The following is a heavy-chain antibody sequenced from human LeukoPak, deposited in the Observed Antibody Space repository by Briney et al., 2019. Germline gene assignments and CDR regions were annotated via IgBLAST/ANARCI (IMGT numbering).Heavy chain of an antibody. V-gene: IGHV1-24*01. CDR1: GYTLSELS. CDR2: FDPEDGEP. Sequence: ASVKVSCKVSGYTLSELSIHWVRQAPGKGLEWMGGFDPEDGEPNYAQKFQGRVTMTEDTSTDTAYMQLPSLRSEDTAVYYCATGDMATIDTDGFDIWGQGTMVIVSS. D-gene: IGHD5-24*01. J-gene: IGHJ3*02. CDR3: ATGDMATIDTDGFDI.